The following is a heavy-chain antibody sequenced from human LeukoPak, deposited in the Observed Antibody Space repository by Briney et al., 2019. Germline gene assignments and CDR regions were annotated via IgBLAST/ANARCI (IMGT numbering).Heavy chain of an antibody. CDR1: GVTFSSYA. J-gene: IGHJ4*02. Sequence: GGSLRLSCAASGVTFSSYAMHWVRQAPGKGLEWVAGISYDGSNKYYADSVKGRFTISRDNSKNTLYLQMNSLRAEDTAVYYCARGREAMVWGERIDYWRRGTLLSVSS. V-gene: IGHV3-30-3*01. CDR2: ISYDGSNK. CDR3: ARGREAMVWGERIDY. D-gene: IGHD3-10*01.